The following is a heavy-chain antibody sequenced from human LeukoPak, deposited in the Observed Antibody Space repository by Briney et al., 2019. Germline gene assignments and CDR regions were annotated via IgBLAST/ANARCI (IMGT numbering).Heavy chain of an antibody. V-gene: IGHV3-33*06. CDR2: LWADESTA. J-gene: IGHJ4*02. CDR3: GKESAADGTIHFDC. Sequence: PGGSLTLSCAASSFTFYIFDMQWLREVPGRGREWVTVLWADESTADYTDSVRGRFTISSDSSEKTLYVQMNSPRSADTCVFYCGKESAADGTIHFDCWGQGTLVTVSS. CDR1: SFTFYIFD. D-gene: IGHD6-13*01.